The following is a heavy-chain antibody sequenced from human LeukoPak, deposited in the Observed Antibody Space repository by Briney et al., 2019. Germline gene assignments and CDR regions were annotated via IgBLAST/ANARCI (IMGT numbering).Heavy chain of an antibody. CDR3: ARLYVVVAATQYYYYGMDV. CDR2: INPNSGGT. V-gene: IGHV1-2*02. D-gene: IGHD2-15*01. J-gene: IGHJ6*02. CDR1: GYTFTGYY. Sequence: ASVKVSCKASGYTFTGYYMHWVRQAPGQGLEWMGWINPNSGGTNYAQEFQGRVTMTRDTSISTAYMELSRLRSDDTAVYYCARLYVVVAATQYYYYGMDVWGQGTTVTVSS.